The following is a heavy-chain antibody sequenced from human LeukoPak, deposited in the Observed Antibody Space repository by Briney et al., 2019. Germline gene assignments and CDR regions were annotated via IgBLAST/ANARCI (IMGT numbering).Heavy chain of an antibody. CDR3: ARNKPIVGFFGMDV. V-gene: IGHV3-30*04. D-gene: IGHD2/OR15-2a*01. J-gene: IGHJ6*02. CDR2: ISYGGSNE. CDR1: GFSFSDYA. Sequence: GGSLRLSCTVSGFSFSDYALHWVRQAPGKGLEWVAVISYGGSNEYYADSVKGRFIISRDNSKNTLFLQMNSLRPDDTAVHYCARNKPIVGFFGMDVWGQGTTVTVSS.